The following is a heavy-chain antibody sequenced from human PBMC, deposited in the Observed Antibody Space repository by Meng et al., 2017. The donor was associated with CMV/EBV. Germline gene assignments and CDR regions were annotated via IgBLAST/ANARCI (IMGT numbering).Heavy chain of an antibody. V-gene: IGHV3-23*01. CDR3: ARDLFGVVSTHTYYDYGMDV. D-gene: IGHD3-3*01. J-gene: IGHJ6*02. Sequence: GGSLRLSCAASEIAFSSYAMNWVRLPPGKGLEWVSGISGRGDNTHYADSVKGRVTISRDNSKNTLSLQMNSLRAEDTAVYYCARDLFGVVSTHTYYDYGMDVWGQGTTVTVSS. CDR2: ISGRGDNT. CDR1: EIAFSSYA.